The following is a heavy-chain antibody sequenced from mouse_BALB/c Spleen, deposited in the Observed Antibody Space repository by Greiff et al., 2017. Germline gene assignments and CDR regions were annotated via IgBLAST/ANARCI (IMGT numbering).Heavy chain of an antibody. Sequence: EVKLVESGGGLVQPGGSRKLSCAASGFTFSSFGMHWVRQAPEKGLEWVAYISSGSSTIYYADTVKGRFTISRDNTKKTLFLQMTSLRSEDTAMYYCAREDYYGYGFAYWGQGTLVTVSA. CDR2: ISSGSSTI. J-gene: IGHJ3*01. CDR3: AREDYYGYGFAY. V-gene: IGHV5-17*02. D-gene: IGHD1-2*01. CDR1: GFTFSSFG.